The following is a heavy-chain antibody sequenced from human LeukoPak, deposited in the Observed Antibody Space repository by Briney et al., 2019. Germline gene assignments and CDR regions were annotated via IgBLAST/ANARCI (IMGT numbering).Heavy chain of an antibody. CDR3: AREGHGKEEDAFDI. Sequence: GGSLRLSCAASGFTVSSNYMSWVRQALGKGLEWVSVIYSGGSTYYADSVKGRFTISRDNSKNTLYLQMNSLRAEDTAVYYCAREGHGKEEDAFDIWGQGTMVTVSS. CDR1: GFTVSSNY. D-gene: IGHD1-14*01. V-gene: IGHV3-53*01. J-gene: IGHJ3*02. CDR2: IYSGGST.